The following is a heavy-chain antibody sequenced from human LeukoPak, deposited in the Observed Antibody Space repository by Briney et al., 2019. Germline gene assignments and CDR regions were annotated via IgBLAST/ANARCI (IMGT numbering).Heavy chain of an antibody. D-gene: IGHD5-12*01. Sequence: ASVNVSCKASGGTFSSYAISWVRQAPGQGLEWMGRIIPILGIANYAQKFQGRVTITADKSTSTAYMELSSLRSEDTAVYYCATRGEVGYSGYEIYYFDYWGQGTLVTVSS. CDR1: GGTFSSYA. CDR3: ATRGEVGYSGYEIYYFDY. CDR2: IIPILGIA. V-gene: IGHV1-69*04. J-gene: IGHJ4*02.